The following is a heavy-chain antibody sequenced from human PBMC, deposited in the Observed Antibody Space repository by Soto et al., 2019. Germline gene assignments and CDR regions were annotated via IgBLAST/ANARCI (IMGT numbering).Heavy chain of an antibody. CDR2: IKRDGSEK. V-gene: IGHV3-7*01. Sequence: EVQLVESGGGLVQPGGSLRLSCAASGFTFRSYWMSWVRQAPGKGLEWVANIKRDGSEKYYVDSVKGRFTISRDNAKNSLYMQMNSLRAEDTAVYYCERVESSGWYGYFQHWGQGTLVTVSS. J-gene: IGHJ1*01. CDR1: GFTFRSYW. CDR3: ERVESSGWYGYFQH. D-gene: IGHD6-19*01.